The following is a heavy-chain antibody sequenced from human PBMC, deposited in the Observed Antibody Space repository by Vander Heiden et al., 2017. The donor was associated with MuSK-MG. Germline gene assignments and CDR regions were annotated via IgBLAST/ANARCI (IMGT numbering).Heavy chain of an antibody. V-gene: IGHV4-38-2*01. CDR1: GYSISIGYY. D-gene: IGHD2-15*01. Sequence: QVQLQESAPGLMKSSETLSLSCGVSGYSISIGYYWGWVRQPPGKGLEWIGSIYHDGDTYYNPSLRSRVTISVDTSKNQFSLKVTSVTAADTAVYDGARQGGGSPPYGGQGTLVTVSS. CDR3: ARQGGGSPPY. J-gene: IGHJ4*02. CDR2: IYHDGDT.